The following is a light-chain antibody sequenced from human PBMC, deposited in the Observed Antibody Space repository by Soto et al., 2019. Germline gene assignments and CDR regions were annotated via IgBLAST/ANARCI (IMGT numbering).Light chain of an antibody. CDR3: QQRSNWPSIT. CDR2: DAS. CDR1: QSVSSY. J-gene: IGKJ5*01. V-gene: IGKV3-11*01. Sequence: EIVLTQSPATLSLSPGERATLSCRASQSVSSYLAWYQQKPGQAPRLLIYDASNRATGIPARFSGSGSGTDVTLPISSLEPEDFAVYYCQQRSNWPSITFGQGTRLEIK.